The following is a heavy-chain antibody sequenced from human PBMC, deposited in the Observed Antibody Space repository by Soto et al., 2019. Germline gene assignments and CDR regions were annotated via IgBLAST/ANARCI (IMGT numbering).Heavy chain of an antibody. V-gene: IGHV1-2*02. D-gene: IGHD1-26*01. Sequence: QVQLVQSGAEVKKSGASVKVSCKPSGYSFSDDFIQWVRQAPRQGLEWVAWINPKTAATNYAKKFQGRVSLTWDTSSTTAYMELTRLRPDDTAVYYCARIKWGLNHYNGMDVWGQGTTVIVSS. CDR2: INPKTAAT. J-gene: IGHJ6*02. CDR3: ARIKWGLNHYNGMDV. CDR1: GYSFSDDF.